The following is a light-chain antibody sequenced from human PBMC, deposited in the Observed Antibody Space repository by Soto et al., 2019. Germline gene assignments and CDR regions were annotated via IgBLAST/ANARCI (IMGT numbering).Light chain of an antibody. Sequence: IVLAPSPGTLSLSPRERATFSCRASQSVSSHLAWYQQKRGQAPRLLIYDASSRASGIPARFSGSGSGTDFTLTIISLEPEDFAVYYCQQGGNWPLTFGQGTRLEIK. CDR3: QQGGNWPLT. V-gene: IGKV3-11*01. CDR2: DAS. J-gene: IGKJ5*01. CDR1: QSVSSH.